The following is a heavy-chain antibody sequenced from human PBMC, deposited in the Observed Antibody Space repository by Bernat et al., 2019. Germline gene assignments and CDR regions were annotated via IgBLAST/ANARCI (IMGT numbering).Heavy chain of an antibody. CDR1: GFTFSNYG. D-gene: IGHD6-13*01. CDR2: IWYDGSNK. CDR3: ARLGSSWSTDY. Sequence: QVQLVESGGGVVQPGRSLRLSCAASGFTFSNYGMHWVRQAPGKGLEWVAVIWYDGSNKYYADSVKGRFTISRDNSKNTLYLQMNSLRAEDTAVYYGARLGSSWSTDYWGQGTLVTVSS. J-gene: IGHJ4*02. V-gene: IGHV3-33*01.